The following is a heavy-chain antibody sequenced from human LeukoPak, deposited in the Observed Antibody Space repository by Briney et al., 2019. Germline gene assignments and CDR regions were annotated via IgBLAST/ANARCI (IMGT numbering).Heavy chain of an antibody. CDR1: GFTFDDYA. CDR2: ISWNSGSI. CDR3: AKDMGSYGSGSYYHNWFDP. Sequence: GGSLRLSCAASGFTFDDYAMHWVRQAPGKGLEWVSGISWNSGSIGYADSVKGRFTISRDNAKNSLYLQMNSLRAEDTALYYCAKDMGSYGSGSYYHNWFDPWGQGTLVTVSS. D-gene: IGHD3-10*01. J-gene: IGHJ5*02. V-gene: IGHV3-9*01.